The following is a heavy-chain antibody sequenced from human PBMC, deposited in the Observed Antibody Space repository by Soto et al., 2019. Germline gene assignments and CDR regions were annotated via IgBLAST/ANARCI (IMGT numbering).Heavy chain of an antibody. J-gene: IGHJ4*02. CDR1: GFTFSSYW. CDR2: INSDGSSA. Sequence: PGGSLRLSCAAAGFTFSSYWMHWVRQAPGKGLVWLSRINSDGSSASYADSVKGRFTISRDNAKNTLFLQMSSLRAEDTAVYYCARAEKYYYDSSGFDYWGKGTPVTVSS. D-gene: IGHD3-22*01. V-gene: IGHV3-74*01. CDR3: ARAEKYYYDSSGFDY.